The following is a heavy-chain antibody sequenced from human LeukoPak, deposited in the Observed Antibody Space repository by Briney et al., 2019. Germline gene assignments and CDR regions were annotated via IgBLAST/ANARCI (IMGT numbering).Heavy chain of an antibody. V-gene: IGHV1-8*01. J-gene: IGHJ5*02. Sequence: ASVKVSCKASGYTFTSYDINLVRQATGQGLEWMGWMNPNSGNTGYAQKFQGRVTMTRNTSISTAYMELSSLRSEDTAVYYCARENSGSYYGNWFDPWGQGTLVTVSS. CDR2: MNPNSGNT. D-gene: IGHD1-26*01. CDR3: ARENSGSYYGNWFDP. CDR1: GYTFTSYD.